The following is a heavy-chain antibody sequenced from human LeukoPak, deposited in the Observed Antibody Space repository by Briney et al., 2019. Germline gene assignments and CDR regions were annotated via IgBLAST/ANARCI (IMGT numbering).Heavy chain of an antibody. Sequence: SSETLSLTCAVYGGSFSGYYWSWIRQPPGKGLEWIGEINHSGSTNYNPSLKSRVTISVDTSKNQFSLKLSSVTAADTAVYYCARDSIDTGGWTRGFDYWGQGALVTVSS. CDR1: GGSFSGYY. CDR3: ARDSIDTGGWTRGFDY. CDR2: INHSGST. J-gene: IGHJ4*02. V-gene: IGHV4-34*01. D-gene: IGHD2-8*02.